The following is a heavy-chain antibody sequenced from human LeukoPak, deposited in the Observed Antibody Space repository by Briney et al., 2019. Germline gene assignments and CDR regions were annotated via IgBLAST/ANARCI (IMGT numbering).Heavy chain of an antibody. CDR3: ARDCDPSLRELRREYYFDY. J-gene: IGHJ4*02. D-gene: IGHD1-26*01. V-gene: IGHV1-69*04. Sequence: ASVKVSCKASGGTFSSYAISWVRQAPGQGLEWMGRIIPILGIANYAQKFQGRVTITADKSTSTAYMELSSLRSEDTAVYYCARDCDPSLRELRREYYFDYWGQGTLVTVSS. CDR1: GGTFSSYA. CDR2: IIPILGIA.